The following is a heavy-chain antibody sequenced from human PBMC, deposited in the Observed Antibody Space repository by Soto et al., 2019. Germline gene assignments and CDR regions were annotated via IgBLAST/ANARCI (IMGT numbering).Heavy chain of an antibody. Sequence: TSETLSLTCTVSGCSISSYYWSWIRQPPGKGLEWIGYIYYSGSTNYNPSLKSRVTISVDTSKNQFSLKLSSVTAADTAVYYCARENPLAMVRGYNWFDPWGQGALVTVSS. V-gene: IGHV4-59*01. CDR3: ARENPLAMVRGYNWFDP. J-gene: IGHJ5*02. D-gene: IGHD3-10*01. CDR2: IYYSGST. CDR1: GCSISSYY.